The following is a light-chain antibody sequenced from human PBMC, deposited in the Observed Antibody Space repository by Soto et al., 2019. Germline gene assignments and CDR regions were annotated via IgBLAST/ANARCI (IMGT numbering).Light chain of an antibody. Sequence: DIQMTRSSSTLSASVAENLNITVLASQSISSWLAWYQQKPGKAPKLLIYDASSFESGVPSRFSGSGSGTDFTLTISSLQPEDFAIYYCQQSYRTPLTVGGGTKVDIK. CDR1: QSISSW. V-gene: IGKV1-5*01. CDR2: DAS. J-gene: IGKJ4*02. CDR3: QQSYRTPLT.